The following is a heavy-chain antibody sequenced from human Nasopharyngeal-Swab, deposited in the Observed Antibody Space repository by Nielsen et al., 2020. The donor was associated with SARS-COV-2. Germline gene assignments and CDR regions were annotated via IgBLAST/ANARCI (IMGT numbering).Heavy chain of an antibody. D-gene: IGHD5-24*01. CDR1: GFTFRDFA. CDR2: ISYDGSNQ. J-gene: IGHJ6*02. Sequence: GESLKISCAAPGFTFRDFAIHWVRQAPGKGLEWVAVISYDGSNQFYADSVRGRFTISRDNSKNKVYLQMNSLRPEDTAVYYCAREVEGHYGMDVWGQGTTVTVSS. CDR3: AREVEGHYGMDV. V-gene: IGHV3-30-3*01.